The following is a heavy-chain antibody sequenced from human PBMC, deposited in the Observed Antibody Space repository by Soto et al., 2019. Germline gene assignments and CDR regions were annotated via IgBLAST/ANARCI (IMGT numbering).Heavy chain of an antibody. CDR3: AKDSCDGAVSGWSHDS. V-gene: IGHV3-23*01. CDR2: LPASGA. J-gene: IGHJ5*02. Sequence: GGSEISSCSDSGSNFRNDPMRWVSQPPGQGLVWESDLPASGALYADSVKGRFTICRDHSKNTLYLHMNCLRGDDTAVYYCAKDSCDGAVSGWSHDSWGQGSLVTVSS. CDR1: GSNFRNDP. D-gene: IGHD6-19*01.